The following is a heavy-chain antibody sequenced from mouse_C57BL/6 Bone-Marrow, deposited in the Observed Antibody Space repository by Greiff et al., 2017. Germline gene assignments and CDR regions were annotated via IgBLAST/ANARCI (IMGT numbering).Heavy chain of an antibody. Sequence: VQLQQPGAELVKPGASVKLSCKASGYTFTSYWMQWVKQRPGQGLEWIGEIDPSDSYTNYNQKFKGKATLTVDTSSSTAYMQLSSLTSEDSAVYYCARDYGSSLYWYFDVWGTGTTVTVSS. CDR3: ARDYGSSLYWYFDV. CDR1: GYTFTSYW. V-gene: IGHV1-50*01. D-gene: IGHD1-1*01. J-gene: IGHJ1*03. CDR2: IDPSDSYT.